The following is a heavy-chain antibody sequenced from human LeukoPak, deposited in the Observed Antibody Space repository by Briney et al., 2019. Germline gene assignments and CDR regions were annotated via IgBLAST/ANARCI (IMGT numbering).Heavy chain of an antibody. CDR1: GFTFNKYA. J-gene: IGHJ4*02. V-gene: IGHV3-23*01. CDR2: ISASGDNT. Sequence: GGSLRLSCAASGFTFNKYAMTWVRQAPGKGLVCVAVISASGDNTDYADSVKGRFTISRDNSKNTLSLQMNSLRVEDTAVYYCAKVVGTGTTPTDYWGQGTLVTVSS. CDR3: AKVVGTGTTPTDY. D-gene: IGHD1-1*01.